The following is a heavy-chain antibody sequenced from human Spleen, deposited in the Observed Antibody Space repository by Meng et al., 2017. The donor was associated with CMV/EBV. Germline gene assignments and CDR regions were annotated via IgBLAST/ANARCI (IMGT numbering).Heavy chain of an antibody. CDR3: ARGGPEMATTYYFDY. V-gene: IGHV3-21*01. D-gene: IGHD5-24*01. J-gene: IGHJ4*02. CDR2: ISSSSSYI. Sequence: GESLKISCAASGFTFSSYSMNWVRQAPGKGLEWVSSISSSSSYIYYADSVKGRFTISRDNAKNSLYLQMSSLRAEDTAVYYCARGGPEMATTYYFDYWGQGTLVTVSS. CDR1: GFTFSSYS.